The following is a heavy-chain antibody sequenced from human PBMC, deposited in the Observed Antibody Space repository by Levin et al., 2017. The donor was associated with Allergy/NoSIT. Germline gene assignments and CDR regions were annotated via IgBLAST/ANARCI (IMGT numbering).Heavy chain of an antibody. V-gene: IGHV3-53*01. Sequence: GGSLRLSCAASGFTVSSNYMSWVRQAPGKGLEWVSVIYSGGSTYYADSVKGRFTISRDNSKNTLYLQMNSLRAEDTAVYYCARGGVDYGDLGYYFDYWGQGTLVTVSS. J-gene: IGHJ4*02. D-gene: IGHD4-17*01. CDR1: GFTVSSNY. CDR3: ARGGVDYGDLGYYFDY. CDR2: IYSGGST.